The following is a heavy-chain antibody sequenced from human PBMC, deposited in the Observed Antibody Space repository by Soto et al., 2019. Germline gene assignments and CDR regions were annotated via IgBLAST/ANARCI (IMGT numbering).Heavy chain of an antibody. Sequence: GGSLRLSCAASGFTFSSYAMSWVRQAPGKGLEWVSAISGSGGSTYYADSVKGRFTISRDNSKNTLYLQMNSLRAEDTAVYYCAKDPYYYDSSGPGDAFDIWGQGTMVTVSS. CDR1: GFTFSSYA. J-gene: IGHJ3*02. V-gene: IGHV3-23*01. CDR3: AKDPYYYDSSGPGDAFDI. CDR2: ISGSGGST. D-gene: IGHD3-22*01.